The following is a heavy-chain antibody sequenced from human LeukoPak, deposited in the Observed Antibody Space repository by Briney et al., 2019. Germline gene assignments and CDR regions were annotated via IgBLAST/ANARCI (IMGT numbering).Heavy chain of an antibody. D-gene: IGHD2-15*01. CDR2: IRYDGSNK. CDR3: AKAPVTTCRGAFCYPFDY. J-gene: IGHJ4*02. V-gene: IGHV3-30*02. CDR1: GFTFSSYG. Sequence: GGSLRLSCAASGFTFSSYGMHWVRQAPGKGLEWVAFIRYDGSNKYYADSVKGRFTISRDNSKNTLYLQMNRLRPEDAAVYYCAKAPVTTCRGAFCYPFDYWGLGTLVTVSS.